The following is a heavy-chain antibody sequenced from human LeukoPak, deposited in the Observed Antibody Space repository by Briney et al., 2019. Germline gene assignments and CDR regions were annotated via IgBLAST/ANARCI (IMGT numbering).Heavy chain of an antibody. Sequence: PGGSLRLSCAASGFTFSNYGMHWVRQAPGKGLEWVAFIRYDGSNEYYADSVKGGFTISRDNSKNTLYLQMDSLRTEDTAVYYCARGLYYYDSSGYPDWGQGTLVTVSS. D-gene: IGHD3-22*01. V-gene: IGHV3-30*02. CDR1: GFTFSNYG. J-gene: IGHJ4*02. CDR2: IRYDGSNE. CDR3: ARGLYYYDSSGYPD.